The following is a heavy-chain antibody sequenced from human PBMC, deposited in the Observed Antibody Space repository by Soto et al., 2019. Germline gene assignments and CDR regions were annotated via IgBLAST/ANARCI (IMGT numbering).Heavy chain of an antibody. J-gene: IGHJ6*02. Sequence: QVQLVQSGAEVKKPGSAVKVSCKASGGAFSSVDISWVRQAPGQGLDWMGGIIPLFGTTNYAEKFQGRGTITADASTSTAFMELSSLTSEDTAVYYCVRGLTQGYYGVEVWGQGTTFIVSS. CDR1: GGAFSSVD. D-gene: IGHD2-15*01. CDR3: VRGLTQGYYGVEV. V-gene: IGHV1-69*01. CDR2: IIPLFGTT.